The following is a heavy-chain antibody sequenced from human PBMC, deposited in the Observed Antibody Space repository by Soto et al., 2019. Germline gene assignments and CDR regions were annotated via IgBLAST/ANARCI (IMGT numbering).Heavy chain of an antibody. V-gene: IGHV1-18*01. CDR1: GYTCSNYG. J-gene: IGHJ5*02. D-gene: IGHD2-2*01. Sequence: ASVKVSCKTSGYTCSNYGITGVVRSPGQPLEWLGWISLYSDGTNYAQKFQGRVSMTTDTSTTTAYMELRSLRSDDTAVYYCARVVPGAEAWFGPWGQGTLVTVSS. CDR3: ARVVPGAEAWFGP. CDR2: ISLYSDGT.